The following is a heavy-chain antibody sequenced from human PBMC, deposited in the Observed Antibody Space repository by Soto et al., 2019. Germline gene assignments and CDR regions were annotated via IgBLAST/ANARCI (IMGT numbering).Heavy chain of an antibody. CDR3: ARLTEAVTTFVY. CDR2: INQDGSMK. Sequence: PGGSLRLSCEVSGFALSPYWMSWVRQAPGKGLEWVASINQDGSMKHYVDSVRGRFTISRDNAKNPLFLQMNSLSAEDTAVYYCARLTEAVTTFVYWGQGTPVTVSS. D-gene: IGHD1-1*01. CDR1: GFALSPYW. J-gene: IGHJ4*02. V-gene: IGHV3-7*03.